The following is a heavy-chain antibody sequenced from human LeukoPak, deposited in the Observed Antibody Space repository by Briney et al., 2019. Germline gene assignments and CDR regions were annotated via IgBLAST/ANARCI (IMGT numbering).Heavy chain of an antibody. J-gene: IGHJ4*02. Sequence: QPGGSLRLSCAASGFTFSSDDMNWVRQAPGKGLEWVSGISGNGYSTYYADSVKGRFTISRDNSKNTLSLQMNSLRAEDTAVYYCAKVNWCSASCADAWGQGTLVTVSS. D-gene: IGHD2-2*01. V-gene: IGHV3-23*01. CDR3: AKVNWCSASCADA. CDR1: GFTFSSDD. CDR2: ISGNGYST.